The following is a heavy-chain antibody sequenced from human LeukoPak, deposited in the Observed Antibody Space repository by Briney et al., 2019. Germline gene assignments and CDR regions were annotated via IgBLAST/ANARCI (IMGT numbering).Heavy chain of an antibody. V-gene: IGHV1-46*01. J-gene: IGHJ4*02. CDR1: GYTFTNSY. CDR2: INPDGGNT. D-gene: IGHD3-22*01. Sequence: ASVKVSCKASGYTFTNSYIHWVRQAPGQVLEWMGLINPDGGNTNYAQNFQGRVTLTRDTSTSTVYMELSSLRSEDTAVYYCARGDVNYYDSSGYWRWGQGTLVTVSS. CDR3: ARGDVNYYDSSGYWR.